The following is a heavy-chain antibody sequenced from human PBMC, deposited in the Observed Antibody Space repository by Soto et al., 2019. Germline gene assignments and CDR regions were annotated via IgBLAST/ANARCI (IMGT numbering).Heavy chain of an antibody. Sequence: SETLSLTCGVYGGSFSGYFWHWIRQPPGKGLEWIGEINHSGSTNYNPSLKSRITISVDTSKNQFSLKLSSVTAADTAVYYCARAHPDYYDSSGGAFDIWGQGTMVTVSS. CDR2: INHSGST. D-gene: IGHD3-22*01. V-gene: IGHV4-34*01. CDR1: GGSFSGYF. CDR3: ARAHPDYYDSSGGAFDI. J-gene: IGHJ3*02.